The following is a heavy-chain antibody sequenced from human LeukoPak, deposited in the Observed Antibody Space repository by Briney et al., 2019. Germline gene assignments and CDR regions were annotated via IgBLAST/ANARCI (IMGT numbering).Heavy chain of an antibody. J-gene: IGHJ4*02. CDR2: ISSSSSTI. CDR3: AKAPVTTCSGAYCYPFDY. D-gene: IGHD2-15*01. Sequence: GGSLRLSCAASGFTFSSYSMNWVRQAPGKGLEWVSYISSSSSTIYYADSVKGRFTISRDNAKNSPYLQMNSLRAEDTAVYYCAKAPVTTCSGAYCYPFDYWSQGTLVTVSS. CDR1: GFTFSSYS. V-gene: IGHV3-48*01.